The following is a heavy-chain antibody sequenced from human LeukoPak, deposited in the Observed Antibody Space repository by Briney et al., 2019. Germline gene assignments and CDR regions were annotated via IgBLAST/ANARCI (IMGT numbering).Heavy chain of an antibody. J-gene: IGHJ4*02. V-gene: IGHV3-30*03. CDR2: ISYDGSNK. Sequence: GGSLRLSCAVSGFTFNNYGMNWVRQAPGKGLEWVAVISYDGSNKYYADSVKGRFTISRDNSKNTLYLQMNSLRAEDTAVYYCARLRGYSYGLDYWGQGTLVTVSS. D-gene: IGHD5-18*01. CDR1: GFTFNNYG. CDR3: ARLRGYSYGLDY.